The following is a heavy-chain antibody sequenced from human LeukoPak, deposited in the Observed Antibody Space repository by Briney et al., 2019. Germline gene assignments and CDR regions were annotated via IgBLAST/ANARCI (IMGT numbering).Heavy chain of an antibody. CDR2: ISPYNGNT. V-gene: IGHV1-18*01. CDR1: GYTFSSHS. J-gene: IGHJ4*02. CDR3: ARGEYDLLGDY. Sequence: GASVKVSCKTSGYTFSSHSMNWVRQAPGQGLEWLGWISPYNGNTRYSQKIQGRATMITDISTSTAYLELRSLTSDDTAVYYCARGEYDLLGDYWGQGTLVTVSS. D-gene: IGHD3-10*01.